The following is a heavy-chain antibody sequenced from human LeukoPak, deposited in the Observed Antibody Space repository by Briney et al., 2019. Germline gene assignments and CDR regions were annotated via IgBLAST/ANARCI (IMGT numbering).Heavy chain of an antibody. CDR2: ISWNSGSI. D-gene: IGHD7-27*01. V-gene: IGHV3-9*03. CDR1: GFTFDDYA. CDR3: AKDSPSRNWGSNAFDI. Sequence: PGRSLRLSCAASGFTFDDYAMHWVRHAPGKGLEWVSGISWNSGSIGYADSVKGRFTISRDNAKNSLYLQMNSLRAEDMALYYCAKDSPSRNWGSNAFDIWGQGTMVTVSS. J-gene: IGHJ3*02.